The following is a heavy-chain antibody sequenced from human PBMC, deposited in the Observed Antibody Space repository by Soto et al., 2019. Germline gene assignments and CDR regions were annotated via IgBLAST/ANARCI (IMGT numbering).Heavy chain of an antibody. CDR2: IDGSGTTK. CDR1: GFTFNDFE. J-gene: IGHJ4*02. Sequence: EVQLLESGGGLVQPGGSLRLSCGVSGFTFNDFEMNWVRQAPGKGLEWLAYIDGSGTTKKYADSVRGRFTISRDNPNNSLFLQMSILCSADTAIYFCARGFWRFNFWGQGTLVSVSS. V-gene: IGHV3-48*03. CDR3: ARGFWRFNF.